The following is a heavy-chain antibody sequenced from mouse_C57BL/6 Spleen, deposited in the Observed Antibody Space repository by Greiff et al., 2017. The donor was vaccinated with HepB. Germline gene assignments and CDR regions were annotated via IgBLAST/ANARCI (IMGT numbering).Heavy chain of an antibody. V-gene: IGHV3-6*01. J-gene: IGHJ2*01. D-gene: IGHD2-4*01. CDR3: AREDDYWDY. Sequence: EVQRVESGPGLVKPSQSLSLTCSVTGYSITSGYYWNWIRQFPGNKLEWMGYISYDGSNNYNPSLKNRISITRDTSKNQFFLKLNSVTTEDTATYYCAREDDYWDYWGQGTTLTVSS. CDR1: GYSITSGYY. CDR2: ISYDGSN.